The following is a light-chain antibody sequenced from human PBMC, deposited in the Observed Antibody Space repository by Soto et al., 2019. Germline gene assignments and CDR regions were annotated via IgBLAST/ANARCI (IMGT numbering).Light chain of an antibody. CDR2: EGS. V-gene: IGLV2-23*01. Sequence: QSALTQPASVSGSPGQSITISCTGTRSEVGSYNLVSWYQQYPDKAPKLIIYEGSKRPSGVSNRFSGSKSGNTASLTISGLQAEDEADYYCCSFALGSTLIFGGGTKLTVL. CDR3: CSFALGSTLI. CDR1: RSEVGSYNL. J-gene: IGLJ2*01.